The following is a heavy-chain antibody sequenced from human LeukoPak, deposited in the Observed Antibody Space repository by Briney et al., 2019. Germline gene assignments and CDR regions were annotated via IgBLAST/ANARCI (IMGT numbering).Heavy chain of an antibody. CDR1: GGSISSYY. D-gene: IGHD6-13*01. V-gene: IGHV4-4*07. CDR3: ARGGAGYSSSWWDYYYYGMDV. Sequence: SETLSLTCTVSGGSISSYYWSWIRQPAGKGLEWIGRIYTSGSTNYNPSLKSRVTMSVDTSQNQFSLELSSVTAADTAVYYCARGGAGYSSSWWDYYYYGMDVWGQGTTVTVSS. CDR2: IYTSGST. J-gene: IGHJ6*02.